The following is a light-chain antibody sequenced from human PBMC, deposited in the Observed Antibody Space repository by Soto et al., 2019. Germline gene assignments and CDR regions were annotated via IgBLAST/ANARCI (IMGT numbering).Light chain of an antibody. CDR3: QQYYSSPWT. V-gene: IGKV4-1*01. CDR1: QSVLYSSNNKNY. J-gene: IGKJ1*01. Sequence: DIVMTQSPGSLAVSLGERATINCKSSQSVLYSSNNKNYLAWYQQRPGEPPKLLIYWASTRDSGVPDRFSGGGSGTVFTLTISSLQAQDVALYYCQQYYSSPWTFGQGTKVEVE. CDR2: WAS.